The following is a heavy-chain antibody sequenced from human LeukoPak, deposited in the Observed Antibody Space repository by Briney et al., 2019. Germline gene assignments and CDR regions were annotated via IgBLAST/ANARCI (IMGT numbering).Heavy chain of an antibody. CDR2: ISSSSSYI. CDR3: ARSKSITMVRGVTSATYAFDI. Sequence: GGSLRLSCAASGFTFSSYSMNWVRQAPGKGLEWVSSISSSSSYIYYADSVKGRFTISRDNAKNSLYLQMNSLRAEDTAVYYCARSKSITMVRGVTSATYAFDIWGQGTMVTVSS. D-gene: IGHD3-10*01. J-gene: IGHJ3*02. CDR1: GFTFSSYS. V-gene: IGHV3-21*01.